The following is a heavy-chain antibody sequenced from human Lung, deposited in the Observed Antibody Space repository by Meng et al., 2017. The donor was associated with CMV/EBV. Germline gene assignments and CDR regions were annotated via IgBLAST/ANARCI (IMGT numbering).Heavy chain of an antibody. CDR1: GGSISTYF. Sequence: GQLQDSGQGLGTPSATLSLTYAVSGGSISTYFWSWIRQPPGKGLEWIGNNYYSGSTNYNPSLASRVTISVDSSKNQFSLKLSSVTAADTAVYYCARHQNGGTYPLDYWGQGTLVTVSS. CDR2: NYYSGST. V-gene: IGHV4-59*08. J-gene: IGHJ4*02. CDR3: ARHQNGGTYPLDY. D-gene: IGHD3-16*02.